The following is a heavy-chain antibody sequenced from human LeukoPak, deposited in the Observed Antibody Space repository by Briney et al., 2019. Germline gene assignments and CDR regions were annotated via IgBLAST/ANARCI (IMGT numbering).Heavy chain of an antibody. Sequence: KSSETLSLTCTVSGGSISSGGYYWSWIRQHPGKGLEWIGYIYYSGSTYYNPSLKSRVTISADTSKNQFSLKLSSVTAADTAVYYCARYLVVPAAIYYYYGMGVWGQGTTVTVSS. CDR1: GGSISSGGYY. V-gene: IGHV4-31*03. CDR3: ARYLVVPAAIYYYYGMGV. D-gene: IGHD2-2*02. CDR2: IYYSGST. J-gene: IGHJ6*02.